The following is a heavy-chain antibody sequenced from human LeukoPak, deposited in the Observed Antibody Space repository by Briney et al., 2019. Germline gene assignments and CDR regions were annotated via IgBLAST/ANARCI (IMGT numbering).Heavy chain of an antibody. CDR3: AREYGGWTPDY. CDR1: GFIFRNSG. CDR2: IWYDGGIQ. D-gene: IGHD5-12*01. Sequence: GGSLRLSCAASGFIFRNSGMHWVRQAPGKGLEWVAVIWYDGGIQYYADSVKGRFTISRDISKNTLYLQVSSLIAEDTGIYYCAREYGGWTPDYWGQGALVSVSS. J-gene: IGHJ4*02. V-gene: IGHV3-33*01.